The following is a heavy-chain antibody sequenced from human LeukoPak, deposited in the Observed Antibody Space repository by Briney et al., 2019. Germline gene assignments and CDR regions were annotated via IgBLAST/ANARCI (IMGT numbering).Heavy chain of an antibody. Sequence: GGSLRLSCAASGFTFRSSGMHWVRQAPGKGLEWVAFIRYDGSNKYYADSVKGRFTISRDNSKNTLYLQMNSLRAEDTAVYYCAKGRGAPYAFDIWGQGTMVTVSS. CDR3: AKGRGAPYAFDI. J-gene: IGHJ3*02. CDR1: GFTFRSSG. D-gene: IGHD3-10*01. CDR2: IRYDGSNK. V-gene: IGHV3-30*02.